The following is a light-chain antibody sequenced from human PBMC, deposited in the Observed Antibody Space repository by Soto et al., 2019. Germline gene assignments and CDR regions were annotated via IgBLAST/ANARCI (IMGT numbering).Light chain of an antibody. V-gene: IGKV3-11*01. CDR1: QSVRSY. J-gene: IGKJ4*01. Sequence: EIVLTQSPATLSLSPGGSATPSCRASQSVRSYLAWYQQKSGQAPRLLIYDVSNRATGIPARFSGSGSGTDFTLTISSLEPEDFAVYYCQQRSDWPPTFGGGTKVDIK. CDR3: QQRSDWPPT. CDR2: DVS.